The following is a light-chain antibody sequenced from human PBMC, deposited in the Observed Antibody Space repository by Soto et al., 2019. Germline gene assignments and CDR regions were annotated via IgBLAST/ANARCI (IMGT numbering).Light chain of an antibody. CDR1: QSVAISH. CDR3: QQYGSSPRT. Sequence: EIVLTQSPGTLSLSPGERATLSCRASQSVAISHLAWYQQKPGQAPRLLIYGASSRATGIPDRFSGSGSGADFTLTIRRLEPEDFAVYYCQQYGSSPRTFGQGTKVDI. J-gene: IGKJ1*01. CDR2: GAS. V-gene: IGKV3-20*01.